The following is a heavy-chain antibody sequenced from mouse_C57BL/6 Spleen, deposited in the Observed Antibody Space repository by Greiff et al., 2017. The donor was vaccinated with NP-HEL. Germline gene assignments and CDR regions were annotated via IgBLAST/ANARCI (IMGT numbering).Heavy chain of an antibody. V-gene: IGHV5-4*01. CDR1: GFTFSSYA. D-gene: IGHD3-3*01. CDR3: ARDPRVYYAMDY. CDR2: ISDGGSYT. Sequence: EVKVVESGGGLVKPGGSLKLSCAASGFTFSSYAMSWVRQTPEKRLEWVATISDGGSYTYYPDNVKGRFTISRDNAKNNLYLQMSHLKSEDTAMYYCARDPRVYYAMDYWGQGTSVTVSS. J-gene: IGHJ4*01.